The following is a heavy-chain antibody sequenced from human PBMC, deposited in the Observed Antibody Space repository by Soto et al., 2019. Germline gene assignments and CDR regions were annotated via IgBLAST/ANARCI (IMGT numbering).Heavy chain of an antibody. Sequence: SGPTLVNPTETLTLTCTVSGISLSNDRTGVSWIRQPPGKALEWLAHIFSNDEKSHSTSLKSRLTISKDTSKSQVVLTMTNVDPVDTATYYCARILRNNHHPPDYWGQGTLVTVSS. CDR3: ARILRNNHHPPDY. V-gene: IGHV2-26*01. J-gene: IGHJ4*02. CDR2: IFSNDEK. CDR1: GISLSNDRTG.